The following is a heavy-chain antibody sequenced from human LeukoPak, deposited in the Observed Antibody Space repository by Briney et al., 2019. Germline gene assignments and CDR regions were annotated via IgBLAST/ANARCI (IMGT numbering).Heavy chain of an antibody. J-gene: IGHJ4*02. CDR1: GYXFTNYA. CDR3: GRSFGNYYGSGTPPLYFDY. D-gene: IGHD3-10*01. V-gene: IGHV1-18*01. Sequence: ASVKVSCKASGYXFTNYAISWVRQAPGQGLEWLGQISVYNGNTNYPQKFQARVTMTTDTSTSIAYMELSSLRYDDTAVYFCGRSFGNYYGSGTPPLYFDYWGQGTLVAVSS. CDR2: ISVYNGNT.